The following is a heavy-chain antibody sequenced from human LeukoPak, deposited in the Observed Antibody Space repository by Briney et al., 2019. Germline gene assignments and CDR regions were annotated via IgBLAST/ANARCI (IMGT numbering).Heavy chain of an antibody. CDR1: GYSFTSYW. J-gene: IGHJ3*02. D-gene: IGHD5-18*01. Sequence: GESLTISCKGSGYSFTSYWIGWVRQMPGKGLEWMGIIYPGDSDTRYSPSFQGQVTISANKSISTAYLQWSSLKASDTAMYYCASQVDTAITAFDIWGQGTMVTVSS. V-gene: IGHV5-51*01. CDR3: ASQVDTAITAFDI. CDR2: IYPGDSDT.